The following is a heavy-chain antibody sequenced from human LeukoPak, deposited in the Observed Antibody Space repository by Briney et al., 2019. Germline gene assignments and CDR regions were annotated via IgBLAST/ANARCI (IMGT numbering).Heavy chain of an antibody. CDR1: RFTFNTYA. CDR3: VGYASGSYKVDY. V-gene: IGHV3-64D*06. CDR2: ISSNGGTT. J-gene: IGHJ4*02. D-gene: IGHD3-10*01. Sequence: GGSPRLSCSASRFTFNTYAMHWVRQAPGKGLEYVSAISSNGGTTNYADSVRGRFTISRDNSKNTLYLQLSALRAEDTALYYRVGYASGSYKVDYWGQGTLVIVSS.